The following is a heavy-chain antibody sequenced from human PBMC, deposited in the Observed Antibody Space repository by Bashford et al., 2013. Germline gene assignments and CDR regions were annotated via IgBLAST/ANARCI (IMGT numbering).Heavy chain of an antibody. J-gene: IGHJ6*02. CDR2: IIPIFGTA. CDR3: ARDQPLGYCSGGSCHYYYAMDV. Sequence: PSVKVSCKASGGTFSTYSITWVRQAPGQGLEWMGGIIPIFGTANYAQKFQGRVTITADESTSTAYMELISLRSEDTAVYYCARDQPLGYCSGGSCHYYYAMDVWGQGTTVTVSS. CDR1: GGTFSTYS. V-gene: IGHV1-69*13. D-gene: IGHD2-15*01.